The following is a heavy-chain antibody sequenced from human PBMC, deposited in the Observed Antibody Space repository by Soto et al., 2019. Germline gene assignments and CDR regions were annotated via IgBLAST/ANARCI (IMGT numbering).Heavy chain of an antibody. Sequence: QVQLQQSGPGLVKPSQTLSLICAISGDSVSSDSATWNWIRQSPSRGLEWLGRTYYRSKWYKDYSVSVKCRIAIHPDTSKNQLSLQLSPVTPEDTAVYFCARASSGWHWYFALWGRGPLVTVSS. CDR1: GDSVSSDSAT. CDR3: ARASSGWHWYFAL. CDR2: TYYRSKWYK. J-gene: IGHJ2*01. D-gene: IGHD6-19*01. V-gene: IGHV6-1*01.